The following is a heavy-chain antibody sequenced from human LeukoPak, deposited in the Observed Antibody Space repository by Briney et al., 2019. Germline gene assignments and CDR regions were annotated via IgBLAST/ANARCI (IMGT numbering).Heavy chain of an antibody. CDR1: GFTFSRYW. CDR2: INSDGSST. D-gene: IGHD2-15*01. V-gene: IGHV3-74*01. Sequence: GGPLRLSCAASGFTFSRYWMHWVRQGTGKGLVWVSRINSDGSSTSYADSVKGRFTISRDNAKNTLYLQMNSLRAEDTAVYYCAREYSTGFDPWGQGTLVTVSS. J-gene: IGHJ5*02. CDR3: AREYSTGFDP.